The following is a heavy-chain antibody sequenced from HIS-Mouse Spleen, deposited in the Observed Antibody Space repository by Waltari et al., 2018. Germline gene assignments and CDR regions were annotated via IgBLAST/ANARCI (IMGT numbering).Heavy chain of an antibody. CDR1: GGSISRSRSS. D-gene: IGHD6-13*01. J-gene: IGHJ2*01. CDR3: AREIPYSSSWYDWYFDL. Sequence: LQLQESGPGLVKPSETLSLTCPVSGGSISRSRSSWGCIRQPPGKGLAWIGSIYYSGSTYYNPSLKSRVTISVDTSKNQFSLKLSSVTAADTAVYYCAREIPYSSSWYDWYFDLWGRGTLVTVSS. CDR2: IYYSGST. V-gene: IGHV4-39*07.